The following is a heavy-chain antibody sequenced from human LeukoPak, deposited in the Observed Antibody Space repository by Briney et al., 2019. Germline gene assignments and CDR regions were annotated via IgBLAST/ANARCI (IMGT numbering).Heavy chain of an antibody. CDR3: ARDSPYCSSTSCYNWFDP. CDR1: GFTFSNYW. Sequence: GGSLRLSCGASGFTFSNYWMTWVRQAPGKGLEWVADINQDGSEKHYVDSVKGRFTISRDNAQNSLFLQMNSLRAEDAAVYFCARDSPYCSSTSCYNWFDPWGQGTLVTVSS. CDR2: INQDGSEK. D-gene: IGHD2-2*01. V-gene: IGHV3-7*01. J-gene: IGHJ5*02.